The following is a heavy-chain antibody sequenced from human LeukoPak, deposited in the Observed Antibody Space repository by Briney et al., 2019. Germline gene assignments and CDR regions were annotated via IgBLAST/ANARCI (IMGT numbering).Heavy chain of an antibody. CDR1: GGSFSGYY. V-gene: IGHV4-34*01. CDR3: ARGPWYCSSTSCSSSGFDY. Sequence: SDTLSLTCAVYGGSFSGYYWSWIREPPGKGLEWVGEINHSGSTKYNPSLKSRVTISVDTSKNQFSLKLSSVTAADTAVYYCARGPWYCSSTSCSSSGFDYWGQGALVTVSS. D-gene: IGHD2-2*01. CDR2: INHSGST. J-gene: IGHJ4*02.